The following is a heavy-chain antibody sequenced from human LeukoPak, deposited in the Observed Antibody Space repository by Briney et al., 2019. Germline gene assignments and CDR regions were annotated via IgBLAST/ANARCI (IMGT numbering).Heavy chain of an antibody. Sequence: PSETLSLTCTASGVSISSYYWSWIRQPPGKGVEWFGYIYYSGSTTYNLSLKSRLTISVDTSKNQFSLRLSSVTAADTAVYYCARASEIVVVTDTAYDFDYWGQGTLVTVSS. D-gene: IGHD2-21*02. V-gene: IGHV4-59*01. CDR3: ARASEIVVVTDTAYDFDY. J-gene: IGHJ4*02. CDR2: IYYSGST. CDR1: GVSISSYY.